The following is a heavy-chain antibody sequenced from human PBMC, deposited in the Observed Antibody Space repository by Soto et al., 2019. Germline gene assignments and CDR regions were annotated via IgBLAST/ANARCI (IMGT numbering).Heavy chain of an antibody. Sequence: VQLVESGGGLVQPGRSLRLSCAASGFTFEDYAMHWVRQAPGKGLEWVSGISWNSGSIGYADSVKGRFTISRDNAKNSLYLQMNSLRTEDTALYYCAKGGYGSYNDLDVWGKGTTVTVSS. J-gene: IGHJ6*04. CDR3: AKGGYGSYNDLDV. CDR2: ISWNSGSI. V-gene: IGHV3-9*01. D-gene: IGHD3-10*01. CDR1: GFTFEDYA.